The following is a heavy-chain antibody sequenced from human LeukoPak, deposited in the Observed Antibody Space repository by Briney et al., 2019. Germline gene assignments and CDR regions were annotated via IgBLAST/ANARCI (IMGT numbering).Heavy chain of an antibody. V-gene: IGHV3-15*01. Sequence: GGSPRLSCAASGFTFSNAWMSWVRQAPGKGLEWVGRIKSKIDGETTDYAAPVEGRFTISRDDSKNTLYLQMNSLKTEDTAVYYCTTALTTGPMWGQGTLVTVSS. D-gene: IGHD4-17*01. J-gene: IGHJ4*02. CDR1: GFTFSNAW. CDR3: TTALTTGPM. CDR2: IKSKIDGETT.